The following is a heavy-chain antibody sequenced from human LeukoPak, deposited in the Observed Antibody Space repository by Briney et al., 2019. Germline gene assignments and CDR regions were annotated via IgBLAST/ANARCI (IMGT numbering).Heavy chain of an antibody. Sequence: GGSLRLSCAASGFTVSSNYMSWVRQAPGKGLEWVSVIYSGGSTYYADSVKGRCTISRDNSKNTLYLQMNSLRAEDTAVYYCARTCSGGSCYFDYWGQGTLVTVSS. D-gene: IGHD2-15*01. CDR3: ARTCSGGSCYFDY. J-gene: IGHJ4*02. CDR2: IYSGGST. CDR1: GFTVSSNY. V-gene: IGHV3-53*01.